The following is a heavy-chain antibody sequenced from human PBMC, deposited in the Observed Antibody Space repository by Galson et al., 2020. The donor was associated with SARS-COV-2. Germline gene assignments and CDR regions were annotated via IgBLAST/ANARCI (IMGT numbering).Heavy chain of an antibody. CDR3: ATTNGAAAGTGAYYYYGMDV. D-gene: IGHD6-13*01. CDR2: INHWGTT. V-gene: IGHV4-34*01. CDR1: GGSFSGYY. Sequence: ETSETLSLTCAVYGGSFSGYYWSWIRQTPGKGLEWIGEINHWGTTNYNPSLKSRVTISVDTSKNQFSLKLSSVTAADTAVYYCATTNGAAAGTGAYYYYGMDVWGQGTTVTVSS. J-gene: IGHJ6*02.